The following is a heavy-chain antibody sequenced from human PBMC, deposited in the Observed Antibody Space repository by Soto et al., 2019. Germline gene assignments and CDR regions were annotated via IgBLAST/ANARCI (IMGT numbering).Heavy chain of an antibody. Sequence: QVQLVESGGGVVQPGRSLRLSCAASGFTFSSYGMHWVRQAPGKGLEWVAVIWYDGSNKYYADSVKGRFTISRDNSKNTLYLQMNSLRAEDTAVYYCARDRHPYGAAAGILDYWGQGTLVTVSS. D-gene: IGHD6-13*01. CDR1: GFTFSSYG. V-gene: IGHV3-33*01. J-gene: IGHJ4*02. CDR2: IWYDGSNK. CDR3: ARDRHPYGAAAGILDY.